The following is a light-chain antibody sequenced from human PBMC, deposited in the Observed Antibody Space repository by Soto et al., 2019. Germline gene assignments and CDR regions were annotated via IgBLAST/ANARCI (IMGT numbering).Light chain of an antibody. J-gene: IGLJ2*01. Sequence: QAVVTQEPSLTVSPGGTVTLTCGSSTGAVTSNHHPYWFQQQAGQATRTLIYDTSNKHSWTPARFSGSLLGDKAALTLSGAQPEDEAQYYCLLSYNAALVFGGGTKVTVL. CDR2: DTS. V-gene: IGLV7-46*01. CDR3: LLSYNAALV. CDR1: TGAVTSNHH.